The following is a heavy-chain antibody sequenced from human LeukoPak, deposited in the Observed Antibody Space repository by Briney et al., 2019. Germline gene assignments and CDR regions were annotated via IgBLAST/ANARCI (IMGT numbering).Heavy chain of an antibody. J-gene: IGHJ4*02. V-gene: IGHV1-46*01. CDR3: ARDGTNVYSGSNPFDY. D-gene: IGHD1-26*01. CDR1: GYTFTSYY. CDR2: INPSGGST. Sequence: ASVKVPCKASGYTFTSYYMHWVRQAPGQGLEWMGIINPSGGSTSYAQKFQGRVTMTRDMPTSTVYMELSSLRSEDTAVYYCARDGTNVYSGSNPFDYWGQGTLVTVSS.